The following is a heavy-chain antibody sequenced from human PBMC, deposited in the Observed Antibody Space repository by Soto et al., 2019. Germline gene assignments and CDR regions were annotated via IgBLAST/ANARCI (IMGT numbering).Heavy chain of an antibody. CDR3: ARDAKVFGVITNPYDF. V-gene: IGHV1-3*01. CDR2: INAGTGHT. J-gene: IGHJ4*02. Sequence: AAVKVSCKTSGYSFTNYGMHWVRQAPGQGLEWMGWINAGTGHTAFSQKLQGRVTINRDTSASTAYMEPNNLKYEDTAVYYCARDAKVFGVITNPYDFWGQGTLVTVSS. D-gene: IGHD3-3*01. CDR1: GYSFTNYG.